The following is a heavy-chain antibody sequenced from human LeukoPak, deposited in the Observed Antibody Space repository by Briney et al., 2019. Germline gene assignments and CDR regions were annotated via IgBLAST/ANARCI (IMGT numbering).Heavy chain of an antibody. J-gene: IGHJ4*02. D-gene: IGHD3-3*01. CDR2: IYYSGST. CDR3: ARDKRSGVFDY. CDR1: AGTISSYY. V-gene: IGHV4-59*01. Sequence: SETLSLTSTVSAGTISSYYWSWLPQPPGKGLEGIGNIYYSGSTNYNPSLKSRVTISVDTTKNQYSLMLSSIPAAAPACYCSARDKRSGVFDYWGRGTLVTVSS.